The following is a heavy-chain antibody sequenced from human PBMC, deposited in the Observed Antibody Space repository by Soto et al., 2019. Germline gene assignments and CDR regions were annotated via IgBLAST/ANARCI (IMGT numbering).Heavy chain of an antibody. V-gene: IGHV3-30-3*01. CDR1: GFTFSSYA. D-gene: IGHD6-6*01. J-gene: IGHJ4*02. CDR3: ARDRSIAARHFDY. Sequence: PGGSLRLSCAASGFTFSSYAMQWVRQAPGKGLEWVAVISYDGSNKYYADSVKGRFTISRDNSKNTLYLQMNSLRAEDTAVYYCARDRSIAARHFDYWGQGTLVTVSS. CDR2: ISYDGSNK.